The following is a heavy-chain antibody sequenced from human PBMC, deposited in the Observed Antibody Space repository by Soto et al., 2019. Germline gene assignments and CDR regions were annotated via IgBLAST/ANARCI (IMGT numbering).Heavy chain of an antibody. D-gene: IGHD3-22*01. J-gene: IGHJ3*02. CDR1: GYSFTSYW. Sequence: GESLKISCKGSGYSFTSYWIGWVRQMPGKGLEWMGIIYPDDSDTNYSPSFQGHVTISADKSISTAYLQWSSLKASDTAMYYCARIYDSSVGRAFDIWGQGTMVTVSS. CDR3: ARIYDSSVGRAFDI. V-gene: IGHV5-51*01. CDR2: IYPDDSDT.